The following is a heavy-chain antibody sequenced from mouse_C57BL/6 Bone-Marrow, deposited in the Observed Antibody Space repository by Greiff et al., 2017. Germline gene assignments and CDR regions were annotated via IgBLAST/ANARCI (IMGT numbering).Heavy chain of an antibody. Sequence: VQLQQSGAELMKPGASVKLSCKATGYTFTGYWIAWVKQRPGHGLEWIGEILPGSGSTTYNEKFKGKATFTADTSSSTAYMQLSSLTTEDSAIYYFARNDGYCDFDYWGQGTTLTVSS. CDR3: ARNDGYCDFDY. V-gene: IGHV1-9*01. CDR1: GYTFTGYW. CDR2: ILPGSGST. J-gene: IGHJ2*01. D-gene: IGHD2-3*01.